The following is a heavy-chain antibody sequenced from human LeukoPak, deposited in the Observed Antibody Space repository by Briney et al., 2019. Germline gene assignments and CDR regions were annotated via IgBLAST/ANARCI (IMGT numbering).Heavy chain of an antibody. CDR2: ISEDASNK. D-gene: IGHD3-9*01. CDR3: ARSMRGYAILTGYFDY. Sequence: GGSLRLSCAASGFSLSSYAMQWVRQAPGKGPEWVSGISEDASNKYHADSVKGRFTISRDNSKNTLHLQMNSLRPEDTAVYYCARSMRGYAILTGYFDYWGQGTLVTVSS. V-gene: IGHV3-30-3*01. J-gene: IGHJ4*02. CDR1: GFSLSSYA.